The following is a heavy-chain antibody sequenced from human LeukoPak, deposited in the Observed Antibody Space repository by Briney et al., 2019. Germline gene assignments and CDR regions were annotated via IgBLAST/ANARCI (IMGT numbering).Heavy chain of an antibody. V-gene: IGHV1-8*01. Sequence: GASVKVSCKASGYTFTSYDINWVRQATGQGLEWMGWMNPNSGNTGYAQKFQGRVTMTRNTSISTAYMERSSLRSEDTAVYYCARGRRYSGYEGNYWGQGTLVTVSS. CDR2: MNPNSGNT. J-gene: IGHJ4*02. D-gene: IGHD5-12*01. CDR3: ARGRRYSGYEGNY. CDR1: GYTFTSYD.